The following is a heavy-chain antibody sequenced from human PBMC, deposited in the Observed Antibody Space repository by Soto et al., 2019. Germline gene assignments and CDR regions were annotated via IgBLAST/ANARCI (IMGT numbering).Heavy chain of an antibody. CDR3: ARAYCGGDCHPYYYAMDV. CDR1: GFLFSAHA. J-gene: IGHJ6*02. V-gene: IGHV3-30-3*01. D-gene: IGHD2-21*02. CDR2: ISFDGTNE. Sequence: GGSLRLSCAASGFLFSAHALHWVRQAPGEGLEWVAVISFDGTNEYYVDSVKGRFTISRDDSQNTLYLQMNSLRAEDTALYYCARAYCGGDCHPYYYAMDVWGQGTTVTVSS.